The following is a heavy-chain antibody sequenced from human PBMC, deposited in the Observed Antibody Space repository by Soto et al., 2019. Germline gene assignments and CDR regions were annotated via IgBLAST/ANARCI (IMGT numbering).Heavy chain of an antibody. Sequence: QVQLVQSGAEVKKPGSSVKVSCKASGGTFRRYAISWVRQAPGQGLEGMGGIIPIFGTANSAQKFQGRVTITADESTSTAYMELSSLRSEDTAVYYCARMSPTNSGSYYWELRGAFDIWGQGTMVTVSS. J-gene: IGHJ3*02. CDR3: ARMSPTNSGSYYWELRGAFDI. CDR1: GGTFRRYA. V-gene: IGHV1-69*12. D-gene: IGHD1-26*01. CDR2: IIPIFGTA.